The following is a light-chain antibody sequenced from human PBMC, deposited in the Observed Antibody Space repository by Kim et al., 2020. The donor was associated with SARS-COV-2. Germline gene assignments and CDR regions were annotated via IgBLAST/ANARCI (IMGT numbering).Light chain of an antibody. CDR2: DAS. J-gene: IGKJ2*01. CDR3: QQRTNWPPFT. V-gene: IGKV3-11*01. CDR1: QSVSNF. Sequence: EIVLTQFPATLSLSPGETATLSCRASQSVSNFLAWYQQKPGQAPRLLIYDASNRAPGIPARFCGSGSGTDFTLTISSLEPEDFAVYYCQQRTNWPPFTFGQGTKLEI.